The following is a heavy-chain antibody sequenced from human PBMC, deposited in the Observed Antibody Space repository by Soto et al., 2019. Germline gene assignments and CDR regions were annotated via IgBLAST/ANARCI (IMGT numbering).Heavy chain of an antibody. D-gene: IGHD3-10*01. J-gene: IGHJ6*02. CDR2: VSGYTGNT. Sequence: QVQLVQSETEVKKPGASVKVSCKASGYIFTNYDITWVRQAPGQGLEWMGWVSGYTGNTKYAQKFQDRVTMTTDTSXSTVYMELRSLRSDDTAVYYCARFGSAPYYYYGVDVWGQGTTVFVSS. CDR3: ARFGSAPYYYYGVDV. CDR1: GYIFTNYD. V-gene: IGHV1-18*01.